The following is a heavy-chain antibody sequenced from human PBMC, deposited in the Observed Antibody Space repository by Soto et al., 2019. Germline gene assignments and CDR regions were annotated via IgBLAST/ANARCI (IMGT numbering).Heavy chain of an antibody. V-gene: IGHV1-69*13. J-gene: IGHJ4*02. Sequence: SSVKVSCKASGGTFSSYAISWVRQAPGQGLEWMGGIIPIFGTANYAQKFQGRVTITADESTSTAYMELSSLRSEDTAVYYCARGTTYYYDSSGYWDFDYWGQGTMVIVSS. CDR2: IIPIFGTA. CDR3: ARGTTYYYDSSGYWDFDY. CDR1: GGTFSSYA. D-gene: IGHD3-22*01.